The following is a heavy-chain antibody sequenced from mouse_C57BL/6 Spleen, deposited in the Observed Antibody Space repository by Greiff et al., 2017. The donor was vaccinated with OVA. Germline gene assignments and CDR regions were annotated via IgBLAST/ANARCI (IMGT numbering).Heavy chain of an antibody. Sequence: QVQLQHSGAELVRPGASVTLSCKASGYTFTDYEMHWVKQTPVHGLEWIGAIDPETGGTAYNQKFKGKAILTADKSSSTAYMELRSLTSEDSAVYYCTRRSNYGYYFDYWGQGTTLTVSS. CDR3: TRRSNYGYYFDY. V-gene: IGHV1-15*01. CDR1: GYTFTDYE. D-gene: IGHD2-5*01. J-gene: IGHJ2*01. CDR2: IDPETGGT.